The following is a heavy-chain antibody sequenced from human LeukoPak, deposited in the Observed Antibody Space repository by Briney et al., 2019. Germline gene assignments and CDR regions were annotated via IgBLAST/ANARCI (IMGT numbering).Heavy chain of an antibody. CDR3: AKDQDGGGAIYDSSGFDY. CDR2: ISWNSGSI. Sequence: GGSLRLSCAASGFTFDDYAMHWVRQAPGKGLEWVSGISWNSGSIGYADSVKGRFTISRDNAKNSLYLQMNSLRAEDMALYYCAKDQDGGGAIYDSSGFDYWGQGTLVTVSS. CDR1: GFTFDDYA. D-gene: IGHD3-22*01. V-gene: IGHV3-9*03. J-gene: IGHJ4*02.